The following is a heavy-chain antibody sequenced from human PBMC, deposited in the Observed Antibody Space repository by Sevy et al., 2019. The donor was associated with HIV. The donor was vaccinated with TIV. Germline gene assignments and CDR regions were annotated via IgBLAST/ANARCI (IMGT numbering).Heavy chain of an antibody. CDR1: GYTLTALS. D-gene: IGHD3-22*01. CDR2: FDPEDGET. Sequence: ASVKVSCKVSGYTLTALSMHWVRQAPGKGLEWMGTFDPEDGETRFAQKFQGRVTMTEDTSTDTAYMELSSLRSEDTAVYFCATTKDYYDSSGYPLDHWGQGALVTVSS. J-gene: IGHJ4*02. V-gene: IGHV1-24*01. CDR3: ATTKDYYDSSGYPLDH.